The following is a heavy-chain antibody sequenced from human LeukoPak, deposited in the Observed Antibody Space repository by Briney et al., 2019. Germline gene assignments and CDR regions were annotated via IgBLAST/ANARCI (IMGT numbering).Heavy chain of an antibody. D-gene: IGHD6-19*01. CDR3: AKDRPVAGFLFDY. CDR2: ISYDGSNK. CDR1: GFTFSSYG. J-gene: IGHJ4*02. Sequence: GGSLRLSCAASGFTFSSYGMHWVRQAPGKGLEWVAVISYDGSNKYYADSVKGRFTISRDNSKNTLYLQMDSLRAEDTAVYYCAKDRPVAGFLFDYWGQGTLVTVSS. V-gene: IGHV3-30*18.